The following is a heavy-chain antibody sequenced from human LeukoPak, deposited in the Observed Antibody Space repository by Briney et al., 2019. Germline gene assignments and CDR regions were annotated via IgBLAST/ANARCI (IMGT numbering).Heavy chain of an antibody. CDR1: GYSITSGYY. CDR2: IYHSGST. D-gene: IGHD6-13*01. CDR3: ARSTRRQRFGIAAAGMVEAFDI. Sequence: KPSETLSLTCTVSGYSITSGYYWGWIRQPPGKGLEWIGTIYHSGSTYYNPSLKSRVTISVDTSKNQFSLRLSSVTAADTAVYYCARSTRRQRFGIAAAGMVEAFDIWGQGTMVTVSS. V-gene: IGHV4-38-2*02. J-gene: IGHJ3*02.